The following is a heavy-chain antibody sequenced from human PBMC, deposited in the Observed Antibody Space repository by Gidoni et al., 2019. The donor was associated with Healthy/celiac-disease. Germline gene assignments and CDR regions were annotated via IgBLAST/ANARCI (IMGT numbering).Heavy chain of an antibody. Sequence: RFTISRDNSKNTLYLQMNSLRAEDTAVYYCARDASGQLHKLDYWGQGTLVTVSS. CDR3: ARDASGQLHKLDY. J-gene: IGHJ4*02. V-gene: IGHV3-30*01. D-gene: IGHD2-2*01.